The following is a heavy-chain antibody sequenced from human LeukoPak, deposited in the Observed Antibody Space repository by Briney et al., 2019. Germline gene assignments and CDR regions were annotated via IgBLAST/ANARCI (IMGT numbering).Heavy chain of an antibody. J-gene: IGHJ5*02. Sequence: SETLSLTCTVSGGSISSYYWSWIRQPPGKGLEWIGYIYYSGSTNYNPSLKSRVTISVDTSKNQFSLKLSSVTAADTAVYYCAREGGGYSSGRVWFDPWGQGTLVTVSS. V-gene: IGHV4-59*01. CDR3: AREGGGYSSGRVWFDP. CDR1: GGSISSYY. CDR2: IYYSGST. D-gene: IGHD6-19*01.